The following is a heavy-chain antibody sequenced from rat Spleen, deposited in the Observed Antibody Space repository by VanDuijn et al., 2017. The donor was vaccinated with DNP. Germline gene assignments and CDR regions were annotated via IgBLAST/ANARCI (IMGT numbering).Heavy chain of an antibody. CDR2: ISYDGGTT. V-gene: IGHV5-20*01. D-gene: IGHD1-4*01. CDR3: ARHVLPLRVWDY. CDR1: GFTFSDYY. J-gene: IGHJ2*01. Sequence: EVQLVESGGGLVQPGRSLKLSCAASGFTFSDYYMAWVCQAPTKGLEWVASISYDGGTTYYRDSVKGRFTISRDDAKSSLYLQMDSLRSEDTATYYCARHVLPLRVWDYWGQGAMVTVSS.